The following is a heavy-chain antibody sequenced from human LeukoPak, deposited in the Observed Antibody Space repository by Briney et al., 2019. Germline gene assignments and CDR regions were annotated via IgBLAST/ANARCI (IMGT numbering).Heavy chain of an antibody. CDR1: GFTFSSYG. D-gene: IGHD3-16*02. J-gene: IGHJ4*02. CDR2: IRSKAYGGTT. Sequence: GGSLRLSCAASGFTFSSYGMHWVRQAPGKGLEWVGFIRSKAYGGTTEYAASVKGRFTISRDDSKSIAYLQMNSLKTEDTAVYYCTRNGGLRLGELSYTFDYWGQGTLVTVSS. V-gene: IGHV3-49*04. CDR3: TRNGGLRLGELSYTFDY.